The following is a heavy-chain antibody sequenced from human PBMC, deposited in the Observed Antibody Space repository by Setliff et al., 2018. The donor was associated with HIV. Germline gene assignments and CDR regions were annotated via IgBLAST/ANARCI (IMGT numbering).Heavy chain of an antibody. CDR1: GGTFSSYG. Sequence: SVKVSCKSSGGTFSSYGISWVRQAPGQGLEWIGVIIPMFGTSNYAQKFQGRLTITADESTSTAYMELSSLRSEDTALYFCARFDHYGDYGRIGDAFDIWGQGTLVTVSS. V-gene: IGHV1-69*13. CDR3: ARFDHYGDYGRIGDAFDI. CDR2: IIPMFGTS. J-gene: IGHJ3*02. D-gene: IGHD4-17*01.